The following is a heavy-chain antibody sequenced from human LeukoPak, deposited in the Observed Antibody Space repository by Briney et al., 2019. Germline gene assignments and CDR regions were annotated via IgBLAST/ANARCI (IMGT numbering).Heavy chain of an antibody. CDR2: ISYDGSNK. Sequence: GGSLRLSCAASGFTFSSYAVHWVRQAPGKGLEWVAVISYDGSNKYYADSVKGRFTISRDNSKNTLYLQMNSLRAEDTAVYYCARDGGYNWNFSLDYWGQGTLVTVSS. D-gene: IGHD1-1*01. J-gene: IGHJ4*02. CDR3: ARDGGYNWNFSLDY. CDR1: GFTFSSYA. V-gene: IGHV3-30-3*01.